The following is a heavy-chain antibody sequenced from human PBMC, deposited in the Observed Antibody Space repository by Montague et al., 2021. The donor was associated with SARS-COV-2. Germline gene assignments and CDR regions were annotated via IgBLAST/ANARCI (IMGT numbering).Heavy chain of an antibody. CDR3: ASDTDCGGDYYWPDPFDY. Sequence: SLRLSCAASGFTFSSYWMHWVRQAPGKGLVWVSRINSDGSSTSYADSVKGRFTISRDNAKNSLYLQMNSLRAEDTAVYYCASDTDCGGDYYWPDPFDYWGQGTLVTVSS. CDR1: GFTFSSYW. V-gene: IGHV3-74*01. CDR2: INSDGSST. J-gene: IGHJ4*02. D-gene: IGHD2-21*01.